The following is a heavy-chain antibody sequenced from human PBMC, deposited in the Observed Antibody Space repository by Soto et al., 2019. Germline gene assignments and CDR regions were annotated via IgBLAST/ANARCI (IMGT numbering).Heavy chain of an antibody. CDR3: AREGDVPYYYSGMDI. CDR1: GYTFSSYG. V-gene: IGHV1-18*01. Sequence: ASVKVSCKASGYTFSSYGISWVRQAPGQGLEWMGWISGYNGKTNYAQKVQDRVTMTTDTSTSTVYMELRSLRSDDTAVYYCAREGDVPYYYSGMDIWGQGTTVTVSS. J-gene: IGHJ6*02. CDR2: ISGYNGKT. D-gene: IGHD2-21*02.